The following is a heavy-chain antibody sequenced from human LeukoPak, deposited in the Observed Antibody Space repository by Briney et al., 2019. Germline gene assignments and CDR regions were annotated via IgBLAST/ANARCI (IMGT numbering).Heavy chain of an antibody. CDR3: ARDGMITFGGAVNAFDI. CDR1: GGSISSNNYY. J-gene: IGHJ3*02. D-gene: IGHD3-16*01. Sequence: SETLSLTCTVSGGSISSNNYYWGWIRQPPGKGLEWIGNIYYSGSTYYNASLKSRVTISVDTSKNQFSLKLSSVTAADTAVYYCARDGMITFGGAVNAFDIWGQGTMVTVSS. CDR2: IYYSGST. V-gene: IGHV4-39*07.